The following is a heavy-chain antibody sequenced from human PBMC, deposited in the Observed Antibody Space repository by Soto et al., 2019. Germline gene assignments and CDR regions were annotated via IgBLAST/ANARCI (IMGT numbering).Heavy chain of an antibody. D-gene: IGHD6-19*01. CDR2: IYYTGST. CDR1: RGSISSTSW. Sequence: QVQLQESGPGLVKPSGTVSLTCAVSRGSISSTSWWSWVRQPPGKGLEWIGEIYYTGSTNYNPSLKSRVTISVDKSKNQFSLKLTSVTAADTAVYYCARFWPASGWEHFDYWGQGTLVTVSS. CDR3: ARFWPASGWEHFDY. J-gene: IGHJ4*02. V-gene: IGHV4-4*02.